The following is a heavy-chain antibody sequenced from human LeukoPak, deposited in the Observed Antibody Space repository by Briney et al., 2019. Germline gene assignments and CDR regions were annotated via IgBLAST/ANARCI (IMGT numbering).Heavy chain of an antibody. CDR2: IYHSGST. D-gene: IGHD1-1*01. CDR3: VRQLSHYSYYYYMDV. V-gene: IGHV4-38-2*01. Sequence: PSETLSLTCALSIYSISSGYYWGWIRPPPGKGLEWIGAIYHSGSTYYNPSLESRVTISVDTSKNQFSLKLSSVTAADTAVCYCVRQLSHYSYYYYMDVWGKGTTVTVS. J-gene: IGHJ6*03. CDR1: IYSISSGYY.